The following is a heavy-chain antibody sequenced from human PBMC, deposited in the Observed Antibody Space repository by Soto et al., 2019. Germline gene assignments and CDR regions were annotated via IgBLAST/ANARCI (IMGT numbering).Heavy chain of an antibody. Sequence: GESLKISCKGSGYSFTSYWIGWVRQMPGKGLEWMGIINPSGGSTSYAQKFQGRVTMTRDTSTSTVYMELSSLRSEDTAVYYCARTALVGATSGLFDYWGQGTLVTVSS. CDR3: ARTALVGATSGLFDY. CDR1: GYSFTSYW. D-gene: IGHD1-26*01. V-gene: IGHV1-46*01. J-gene: IGHJ4*02. CDR2: INPSGGST.